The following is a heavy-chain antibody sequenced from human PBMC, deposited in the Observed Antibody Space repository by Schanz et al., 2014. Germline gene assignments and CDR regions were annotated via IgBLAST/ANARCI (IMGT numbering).Heavy chain of an antibody. V-gene: IGHV3-48*04. CDR1: GFTFSNYA. CDR3: ARENLNWEAFDI. J-gene: IGHJ3*02. Sequence: VQLVESGGGVVRPGGSLRLSCAGSGFTFSNYAIHWVRQAPGKGLEWLSYISRDGTTSYYADSVKGRFTISRDNAKNSLYLEMTSLRGEDTAVYYCARENLNWEAFDIWGQGTVVTVSS. CDR2: ISRDGTTS. D-gene: IGHD7-27*01.